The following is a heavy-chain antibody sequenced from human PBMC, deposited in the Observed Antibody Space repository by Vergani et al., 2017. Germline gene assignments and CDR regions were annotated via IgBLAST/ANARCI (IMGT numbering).Heavy chain of an antibody. CDR3: AKYDLWDSSGYYDY. D-gene: IGHD3-22*01. CDR1: GFTFSSYG. J-gene: IGHJ4*02. Sequence: VQLVESGGGVVQPGRSLRLSCAASGFTFSSYGMHWVRQAPGKGLEWVSAISGSGGSTYYADSVKGRFTISRDNSKNTLYLQMNSLRAEDTAVYYCAKYDLWDSSGYYDYWGQGTLVTVSS. V-gene: IGHV3-23*04. CDR2: ISGSGGST.